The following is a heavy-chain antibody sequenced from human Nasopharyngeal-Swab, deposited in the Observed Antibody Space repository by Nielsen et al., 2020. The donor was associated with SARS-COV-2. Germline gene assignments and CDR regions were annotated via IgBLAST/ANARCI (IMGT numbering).Heavy chain of an antibody. J-gene: IGHJ6*02. V-gene: IGHV1-8*01. CDR1: GYTFTSYD. CDR2: MNPNSGNT. D-gene: IGHD4-17*01. Sequence: CKASGYTFTSYDINWVRQATGQGLEWMGWMNPNSGNTGYAQKFQGRVTMTRNTSISTAYMELSSLRSEDTAVYYCARAGGGYGDEIYYYYGMDVWGQGTTVTVSS. CDR3: ARAGGGYGDEIYYYYGMDV.